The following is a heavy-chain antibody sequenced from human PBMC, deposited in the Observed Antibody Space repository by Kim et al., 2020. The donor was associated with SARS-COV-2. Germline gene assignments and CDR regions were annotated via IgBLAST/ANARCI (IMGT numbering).Heavy chain of an antibody. V-gene: IGHV3-53*01. Sequence: GGSLRLSCAASGFTVSSNYMSWVHQAPGKGLEWVSVIYSGGSTYYADSVKGRFTISSDNSKNTLYLQMNSLRAEDTAVYYCARVRHRSYYYGMDVWGQGTTVTVS. J-gene: IGHJ6*02. CDR3: ARVRHRSYYYGMDV. CDR1: GFTVSSNY. CDR2: IYSGGST.